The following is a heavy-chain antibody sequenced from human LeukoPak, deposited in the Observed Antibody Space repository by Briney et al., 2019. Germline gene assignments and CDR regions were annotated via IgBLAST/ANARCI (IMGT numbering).Heavy chain of an antibody. CDR3: ARGRGATWSGYYWEGQY. CDR1: GFTFSNYF. V-gene: IGHV3-7*01. D-gene: IGHD3-3*01. CDR2: IKYDGSEK. J-gene: IGHJ4*02. Sequence: GGSLRLSCAASGFTFSNYFMSWVRQAPGKGLEWVANIKYDGSEKYYVDSVKGRFTISRDNAKKSLYLQMNSLRDEDTAVYYCARGRGATWSGYYWEGQYWGQGTLVTVSS.